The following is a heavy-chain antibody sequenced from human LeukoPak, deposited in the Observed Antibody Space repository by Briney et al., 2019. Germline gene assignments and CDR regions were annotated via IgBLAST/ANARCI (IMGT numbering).Heavy chain of an antibody. D-gene: IGHD6-13*01. CDR2: IYHGGST. V-gene: IGHV4-30-2*01. Sequence: SETLSLTCAVSGGSISSGGYSWSWIRQPPGKGLEWIGYIYHGGSTYYNPSLKSRVTISVDRSKNQFSLRLSSVTAPDTAVYYCASSRRYPRFDPWGQGTLVTVSS. J-gene: IGHJ5*02. CDR3: ASSRRYPRFDP. CDR1: GGSISSGGYS.